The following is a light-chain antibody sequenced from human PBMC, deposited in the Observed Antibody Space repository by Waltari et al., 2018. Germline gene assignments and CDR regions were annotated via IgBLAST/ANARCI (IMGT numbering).Light chain of an antibody. CDR3: QKYNSAPPT. Sequence: DIQMTQSPSSLSASLGDRVALTGRASLGIRNYLAWYQQRPGKAPRLLIYAASTLQPGVPSRLSGSGAGTDFTLSIDSLQPEDAATYYCQKYNSAPPTFGPGTKVEIK. CDR2: AAS. V-gene: IGKV1-27*01. J-gene: IGKJ1*01. CDR1: LGIRNY.